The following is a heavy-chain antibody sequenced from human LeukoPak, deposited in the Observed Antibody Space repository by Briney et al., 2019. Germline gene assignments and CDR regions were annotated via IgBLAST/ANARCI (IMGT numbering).Heavy chain of an antibody. D-gene: IGHD1-14*01. CDR3: ASTSEPRDPVSYMDV. Sequence: ASVKVSCKASGYTFTSYGISWVRQAPGQGLEWMGWISAYNGNTNYAQKLQGRVTMTTDTSTSTAYMELRSLRSDDTAVYYCASTSEPRDPVSYMDVWGKGTTVTVSS. V-gene: IGHV1-18*01. CDR2: ISAYNGNT. CDR1: GYTFTSYG. J-gene: IGHJ6*03.